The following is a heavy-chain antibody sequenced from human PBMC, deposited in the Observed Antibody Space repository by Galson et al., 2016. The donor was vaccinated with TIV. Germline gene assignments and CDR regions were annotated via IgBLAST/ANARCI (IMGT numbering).Heavy chain of an antibody. D-gene: IGHD6-13*01. CDR3: AGAMAAVDSY. CDR2: INEDGSNK. V-gene: IGHV3-7*04. Sequence: SLRLSCAASGFTLRKYWINWVRQAPGKGLEWVANINEDGSNKYYVEAAKGRFTISRDAGENSVYLQMNGLRAEDTSKYSCAGAMAAVDSYWAQGTLVTVSS. CDR1: GFTLRKYW. J-gene: IGHJ4*02.